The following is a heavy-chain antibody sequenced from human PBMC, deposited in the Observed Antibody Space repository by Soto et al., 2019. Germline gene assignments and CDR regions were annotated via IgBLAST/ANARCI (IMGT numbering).Heavy chain of an antibody. Sequence: SETLSLTCTVSGGSISSGGYYWSWIRQHPGKGLEWIGYIYYSGSTYYNPSLKSRVTISVDTSKNQFSLKLSSVTAADTAVYYCARHFQPLYSSSWYIFDYWGQGTLVTVSS. J-gene: IGHJ4*02. CDR2: IYYSGST. D-gene: IGHD6-13*01. V-gene: IGHV4-31*03. CDR1: GGSISSGGYY. CDR3: ARHFQPLYSSSWYIFDY.